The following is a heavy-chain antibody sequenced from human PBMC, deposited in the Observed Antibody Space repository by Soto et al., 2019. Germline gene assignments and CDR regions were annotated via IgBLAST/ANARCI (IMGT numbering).Heavy chain of an antibody. J-gene: IGHJ6*02. CDR1: GYTFTSYG. CDR2: ISAYNGNT. Sequence: QVQLVQSGAEVKKPGASVKVSCKASGYTFTSYGITWVRQAPGQGLEWMGGISAYNGNTNYAQKLQGRVTMTTDTSTNTAYMELRSLRSDDTAVYYWARASSYCGGDCYYYCGMEVWGQGTTVTVSS. D-gene: IGHD2-21*02. CDR3: ARASSYCGGDCYYYCGMEV. V-gene: IGHV1-18*01.